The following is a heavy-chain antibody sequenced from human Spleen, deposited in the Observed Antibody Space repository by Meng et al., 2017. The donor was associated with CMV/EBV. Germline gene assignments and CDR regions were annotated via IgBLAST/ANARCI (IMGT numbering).Heavy chain of an antibody. CDR2: INPNSGGT. CDR1: GSTFTGYY. D-gene: IGHD2-2*01. Sequence: QVQLLQAGARVKKPGAPVKVSCKASGSTFTGYYMHWVRQAPGQGLEWMGRINPNSGGTNYAQKFQGRVTMTRDTSISTAYMELSRLRSDDTAVYYCARVLQGDSGTIDYWGQGTLVTVSS. CDR3: ARVLQGDSGTIDY. V-gene: IGHV1-2*06. J-gene: IGHJ4*02.